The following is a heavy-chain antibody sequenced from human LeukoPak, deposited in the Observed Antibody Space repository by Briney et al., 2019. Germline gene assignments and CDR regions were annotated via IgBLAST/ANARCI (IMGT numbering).Heavy chain of an antibody. Sequence: PGGSLRLSCAASGFTVSSNYMSWVRQAPGKGLEWVSVIYSDAGTYYADSVKGRFTISRDNSKNTLYLQMNSLRAEDTAVYYCPRAVRTSRAYYYYMDVWGKGTTVTVSS. CDR2: IYSDAGT. CDR3: PRAVRTSRAYYYYMDV. CDR1: GFTVSSNY. V-gene: IGHV3-66*02. D-gene: IGHD6-19*01. J-gene: IGHJ6*03.